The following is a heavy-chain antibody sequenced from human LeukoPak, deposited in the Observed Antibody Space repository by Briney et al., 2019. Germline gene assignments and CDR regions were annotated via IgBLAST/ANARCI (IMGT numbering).Heavy chain of an antibody. Sequence: PVKVSCKASGGTFSSYAISWVRQAPGQGLEWMGGIIPIFGTANYAQKFQGRVTITADESTSTAYMELSSLRSEDTAVYYCARVMVVVQFPYYYYMDVWGKGTTVTVSS. CDR3: ARVMVVVQFPYYYYMDV. J-gene: IGHJ6*03. CDR1: GGTFSSYA. D-gene: IGHD2-15*01. CDR2: IIPIFGTA. V-gene: IGHV1-69*01.